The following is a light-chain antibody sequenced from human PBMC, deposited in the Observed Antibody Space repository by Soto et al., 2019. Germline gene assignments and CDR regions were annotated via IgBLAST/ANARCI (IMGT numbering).Light chain of an antibody. CDR2: EVS. CDR3: SSYAGRNTDYV. J-gene: IGLJ1*01. Sequence: LTQPPSASGSPGQSVTISCTGTSSDVGGYKYVSWYQQHPGKVPKLMIYEVSKRPSGVPDRFSGSKSGNTASLTVSGLQAEDEADYYCSSYAGRNTDYVFGTGTKVTVL. CDR1: SSDVGGYKY. V-gene: IGLV2-8*01.